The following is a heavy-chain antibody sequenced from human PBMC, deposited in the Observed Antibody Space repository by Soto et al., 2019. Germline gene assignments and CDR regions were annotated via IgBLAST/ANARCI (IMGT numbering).Heavy chain of an antibody. V-gene: IGHV1-69*01. Sequence: QVQLVQSGAEVKKPGSSVKVSCKASGGTFSSYAISWVRQAPGQGLEWMGGIIPIFGTANYAQKFQGRVTITADESTSTAYMELSSLRAEDTAVYYCAREGPGGGDTYNWFDPWGQGTLVTVSS. CDR1: GGTFSSYA. CDR2: IIPIFGTA. CDR3: AREGPGGGDTYNWFDP. J-gene: IGHJ5*02. D-gene: IGHD2-21*02.